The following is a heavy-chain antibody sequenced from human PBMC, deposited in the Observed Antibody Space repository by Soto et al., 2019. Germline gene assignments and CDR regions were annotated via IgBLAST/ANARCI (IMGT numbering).Heavy chain of an antibody. J-gene: IGHJ5*01. CDR2: VSGNNGAS. CDR3: VRDQKYFRVNGNWFDS. CDR1: GYTSADFG. V-gene: IGHV1-18*04. D-gene: IGHD2-2*01. Sequence: GASVKVSCKASGYTSADFGISWVRQAPGQGLEWMGWVSGNNGASNPAPKVQGRITMTLYTSTGVSYMALRSLRSDDTAIYYCVRDQKYFRVNGNWFDSWGQGTLVTVSS.